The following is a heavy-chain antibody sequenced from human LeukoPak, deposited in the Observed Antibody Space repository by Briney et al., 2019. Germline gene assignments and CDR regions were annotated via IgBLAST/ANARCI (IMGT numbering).Heavy chain of an antibody. D-gene: IGHD5-24*01. CDR1: GDSVSSNSAA. Sequence: SQTLSLTCAISGDSVSSNSAAWNWIRQSPSRGLEWLGRTYYRSKWYNDYAVSVRSRITINPDTSKNQFSLQLSSVTPEDTAVYYCARQNNTYHHYNLGWFDPWGQGTLVTVSS. J-gene: IGHJ5*02. V-gene: IGHV6-1*01. CDR3: ARQNNTYHHYNLGWFDP. CDR2: TYYRSKWYN.